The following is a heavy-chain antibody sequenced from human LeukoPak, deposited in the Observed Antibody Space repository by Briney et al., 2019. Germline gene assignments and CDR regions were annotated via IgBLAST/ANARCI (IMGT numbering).Heavy chain of an antibody. CDR2: IIPIFGTA. V-gene: IGHV1-69*05. CDR3: ARGGLSYNWNADAFGI. Sequence: GASVKVFCKASGGTFSSYAISWVRQAPGQGLEWMGGIIPIFGTANYAQKFQGRVTITTDESTSTAYMELSSLRSEDTAVYYCARGGLSYNWNADAFGIWGQGTMVTVSS. J-gene: IGHJ3*02. CDR1: GGTFSSYA. D-gene: IGHD1-1*01.